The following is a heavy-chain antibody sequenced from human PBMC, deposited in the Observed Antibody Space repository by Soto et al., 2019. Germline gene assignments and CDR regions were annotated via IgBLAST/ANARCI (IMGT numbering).Heavy chain of an antibody. CDR2: ISGSGGST. D-gene: IGHD2-2*01. CDR3: AKDPVVPAATGYYFDY. J-gene: IGHJ4*02. Sequence: GGSLRLSCAASGFTFSSYAMSWVRQAPGKGLEWVSAISGSGGSTYYADSVKGRFTISRDNSKNTLYLQMNSLRAEDTAVYYCAKDPVVPAATGYYFDYWGQGTLVTVSS. V-gene: IGHV3-23*01. CDR1: GFTFSSYA.